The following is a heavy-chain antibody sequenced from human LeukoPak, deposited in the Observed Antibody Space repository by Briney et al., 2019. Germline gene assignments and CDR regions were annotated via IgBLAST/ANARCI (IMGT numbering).Heavy chain of an antibody. D-gene: IGHD6-19*01. Sequence: GGSLRLSCAASGFTFSSYSMNWVRQAPGKGLEWVSYISSSSSTIYYADSVKGRFTISRDNAKNSLYLQMNSLRAEDTAVYYCARSHEQWLAFFDYWGQGTLVTVSS. CDR3: ARSHEQWLAFFDY. J-gene: IGHJ4*02. V-gene: IGHV3-48*04. CDR2: ISSSSSTI. CDR1: GFTFSSYS.